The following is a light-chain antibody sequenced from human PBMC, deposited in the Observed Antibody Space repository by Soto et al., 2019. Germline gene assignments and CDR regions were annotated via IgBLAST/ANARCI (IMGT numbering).Light chain of an antibody. CDR3: QQPPYT. J-gene: IGKJ3*01. CDR1: QNIRSR. Sequence: DTQMTQSPSTLSASVGDRVTITCRASQNIRSRLAWFQQKPGKAPKLLIYATSTLQSGVPSRFSGRDSGADFTLTINNLQPEDFATYYCQQPPYTFGPGTKVDIK. V-gene: IGKV1-5*01. CDR2: ATS.